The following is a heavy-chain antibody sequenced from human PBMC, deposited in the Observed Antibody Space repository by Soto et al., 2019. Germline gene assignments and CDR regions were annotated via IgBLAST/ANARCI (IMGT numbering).Heavy chain of an antibody. CDR3: TRHLVDY. Sequence: GGSLRLSCAASGFTFSGSAIQWVRQASGKGLEWVGRIRSKTNNYATAYAASVQGRFTISRDDSTNTAYLQMNSLKTEDTAVYYCTRHLVDYWGQGTLVTVSS. CDR2: IRSKTNNYAT. CDR1: GFTFSGSA. V-gene: IGHV3-73*01. J-gene: IGHJ4*02.